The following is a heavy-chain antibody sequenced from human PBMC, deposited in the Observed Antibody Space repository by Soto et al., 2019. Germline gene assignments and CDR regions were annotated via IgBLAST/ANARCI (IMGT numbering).Heavy chain of an antibody. CDR1: GFTFSSYS. Sequence: GGSLRLSCAASGFTFSSYSMNWVRQAPGKGLEWVSYISISSSTIYYADSVKGRFTISRDNAKNSLYLQMNSLRDEDTAVYYCARGYSSGWYAFDIWGQGTMVTVSS. CDR3: ARGYSSGWYAFDI. V-gene: IGHV3-48*02. D-gene: IGHD6-19*01. J-gene: IGHJ3*02. CDR2: ISISSSTI.